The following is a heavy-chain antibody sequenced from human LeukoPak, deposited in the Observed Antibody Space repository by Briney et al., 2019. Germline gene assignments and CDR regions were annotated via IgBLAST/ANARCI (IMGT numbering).Heavy chain of an antibody. Sequence: PGRSLRLSCAASGFTFDDYAMHWVRQAPGKGLEWFSGISWNSGSIGYADSVKGRFTISRDNAKNSLYLQMNSLRAEDTALYYCAKDFQGSSGYYGDWFDPWGQGTLVTVSS. CDR1: GFTFDDYA. J-gene: IGHJ5*02. CDR3: AKDFQGSSGYYGDWFDP. V-gene: IGHV3-9*01. D-gene: IGHD3-22*01. CDR2: ISWNSGSI.